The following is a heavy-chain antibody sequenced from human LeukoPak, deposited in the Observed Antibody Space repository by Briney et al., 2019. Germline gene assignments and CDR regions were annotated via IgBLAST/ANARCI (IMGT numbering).Heavy chain of an antibody. CDR3: ARGSFTMVRGVIITRPILSLFDY. Sequence: GGSLRLSWEVSGFTFSSYWMSWVRQAPGKGREWVANIKQDGSEKYYVGSVKGRFTISRDNAKNSLYLQMNSLRAEDTAVYYCARGSFTMVRGVIITRPILSLFDYWGQGTLVTVSS. CDR2: IKQDGSEK. V-gene: IGHV3-7*01. CDR1: GFTFSSYW. J-gene: IGHJ4*02. D-gene: IGHD3-10*01.